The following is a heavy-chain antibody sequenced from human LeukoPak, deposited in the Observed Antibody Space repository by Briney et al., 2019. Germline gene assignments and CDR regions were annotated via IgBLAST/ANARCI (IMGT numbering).Heavy chain of an antibody. D-gene: IGHD6-19*01. CDR3: ARGLGWPFDY. V-gene: IGHV1-2*02. CDR2: INPNSGDT. J-gene: IGHJ4*02. Sequence: ASVKVSCKASGYTFTGYYMHWVRQAPGQGLEWMGWINPNSGDTNYAQKFQGRVTMTRDTSISTAYMELRSLRSDDTAVYYCARGLGWPFDYWGQGTLVTVSS. CDR1: GYTFTGYY.